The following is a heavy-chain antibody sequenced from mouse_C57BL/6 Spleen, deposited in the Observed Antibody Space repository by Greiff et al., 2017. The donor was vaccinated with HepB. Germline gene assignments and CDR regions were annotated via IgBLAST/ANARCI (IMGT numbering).Heavy chain of an antibody. CDR1: GYAFSSSW. CDR2: IYPGDGDT. Sequence: SLPYLFNPFSSFNISCKASGYAFSSSWMNWVKQRPGKGLEWIGRIYPGDGDTNYNGKFKGKATLTADKSSSTAYMQRSSLTSEDSAVYFCARSYDYHAMDYWGQGTSVTVSS. J-gene: IGHJ4*01. D-gene: IGHD6-5*01. V-gene: IGHV1-82*01. CDR3: ARSYDYHAMDY.